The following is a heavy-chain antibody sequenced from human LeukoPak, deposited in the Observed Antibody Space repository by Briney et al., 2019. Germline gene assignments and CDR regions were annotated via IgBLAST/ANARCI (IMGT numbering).Heavy chain of an antibody. CDR3: ARGRTHYDYVWGSYQGPNDY. J-gene: IGHJ4*02. CDR2: MNPSSGNT. V-gene: IGHV1-8*01. Sequence: GASVKVSCKASGYAFTSYDINWVRQATGQGLEWMGWMNPSSGNTGYAQKFQGRVTMTRNTSISTAYMELSGLRSEDTAVYYRARGRTHYDYVWGSYQGPNDYWGRGTLVTVSS. D-gene: IGHD3-16*02. CDR1: GYAFTSYD.